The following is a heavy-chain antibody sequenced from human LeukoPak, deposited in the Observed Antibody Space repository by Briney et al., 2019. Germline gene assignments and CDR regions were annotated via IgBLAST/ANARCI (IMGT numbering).Heavy chain of an antibody. CDR1: GYTFTSYG. J-gene: IGHJ4*02. CDR2: ISAYNGNT. Sequence: ASVKVSCKASGYTFTSYGISWVRQAPGQGLEWTGWISAYNGNTTYAQKLQGRVTMTTDTSTSTAYMELRSLRSDETAVYYCARRRSGTTGRSFDYWGQGTLVTVSS. D-gene: IGHD1-1*01. V-gene: IGHV1-18*01. CDR3: ARRRSGTTGRSFDY.